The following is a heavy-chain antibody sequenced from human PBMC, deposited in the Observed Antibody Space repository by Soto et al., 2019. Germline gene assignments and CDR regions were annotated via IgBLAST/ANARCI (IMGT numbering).Heavy chain of an antibody. D-gene: IGHD5-12*01. CDR3: ARGTHRIKSRGGYNSAFDI. Sequence: ASVGVSCKASGGTFSSSAISWGRRAPGQGLEWMGGVIPIFGTAIYAQKFQGRVTITADESTTTAYMELTSLRSEDTAVYYCARGTHRIKSRGGYNSAFDIWGQGTMVTVSS. CDR2: VIPIFGTA. J-gene: IGHJ3*02. CDR1: GGTFSSSA. V-gene: IGHV1-69*13.